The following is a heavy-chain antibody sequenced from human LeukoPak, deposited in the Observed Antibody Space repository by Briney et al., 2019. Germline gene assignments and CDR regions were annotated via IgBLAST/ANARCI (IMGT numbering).Heavy chain of an antibody. D-gene: IGHD3-3*01. CDR3: ARKDFGVVIIRGYFDY. Sequence: QPGGSLRLSCAASGFTFTSHAMNWVRQAPGKGLEWVSAISGSGGTTYYADTVKGRFTISRDNSENTLYLQMNSLRVEDTAVYYCARKDFGVVIIRGYFDYWGQGTLVTVSS. CDR2: ISGSGGTT. V-gene: IGHV3-23*01. CDR1: GFTFTSHA. J-gene: IGHJ4*02.